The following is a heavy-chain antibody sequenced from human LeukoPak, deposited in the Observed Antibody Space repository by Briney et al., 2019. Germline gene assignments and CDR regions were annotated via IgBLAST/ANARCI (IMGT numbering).Heavy chain of an antibody. J-gene: IGHJ4*02. D-gene: IGHD3-22*01. CDR2: IYHSGST. CDR1: GYSISSGYY. Sequence: SETLSLTCTVSGYSISSGYYWGWIRQPPGRGLEWIGSIYHSGSTYYNPSLKSRVTISVDTSKNQFSLKLSSVTAADTAVYYCARDLGYYYDSSGYYYGDYFDYWGQGTLVTVSS. V-gene: IGHV4-38-2*02. CDR3: ARDLGYYYDSSGYYYGDYFDY.